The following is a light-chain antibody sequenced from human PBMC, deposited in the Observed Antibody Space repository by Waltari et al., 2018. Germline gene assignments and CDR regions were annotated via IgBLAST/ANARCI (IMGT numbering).Light chain of an antibody. CDR2: GSN. CDR1: SSNIGAGYD. J-gene: IGLJ2*01. CDR3: QSSDSTLYGVV. V-gene: IGLV1-40*01. Sequence: QSVLTQPPSVSGAPGQRVTISCPGSSSNIGAGYDVNWYQLLPGTAPKRLIYGSNSRPSVVPDRVSGSRSATSASLAISVLQAEDEAYYYCQSSDSTLYGVVFGGGTKLTVL.